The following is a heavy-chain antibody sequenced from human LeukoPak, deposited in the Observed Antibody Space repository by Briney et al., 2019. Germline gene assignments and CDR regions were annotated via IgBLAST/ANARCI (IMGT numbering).Heavy chain of an antibody. CDR1: GGSFSGYY. CDR3: ARGRISSTVTTKRYYYYYIDV. CDR2: INHSGST. J-gene: IGHJ6*03. Sequence: SETLSLTCAVYGGSFSGYYWSWIRQPPGKGLEWIGEINHSGSTNYNPSLKSRVTISVDTSKNQFSLKLSSVTAADMAVYYCARGRISSTVTTKRYYYYYIDVWGKGTTVTVSS. D-gene: IGHD4-17*01. V-gene: IGHV4-34*01.